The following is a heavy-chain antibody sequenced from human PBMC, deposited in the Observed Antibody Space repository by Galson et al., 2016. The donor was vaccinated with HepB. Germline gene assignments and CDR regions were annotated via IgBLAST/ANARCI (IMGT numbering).Heavy chain of an antibody. V-gene: IGHV1-69*13. D-gene: IGHD2-2*01. CDR3: SYGKVVPQGTNYYYYGLDV. Sequence: SVKVSCKASGGTFSSYAISWVRQAPGQGLEWMGGIIPIFATSNYAQKFQGRVTITADESTSTVHMELSSLRSEDTAIYYCSYGKVVPQGTNYYYYGLDVWGQGTTVTVSS. J-gene: IGHJ6*02. CDR2: IIPIFATS. CDR1: GGTFSSYA.